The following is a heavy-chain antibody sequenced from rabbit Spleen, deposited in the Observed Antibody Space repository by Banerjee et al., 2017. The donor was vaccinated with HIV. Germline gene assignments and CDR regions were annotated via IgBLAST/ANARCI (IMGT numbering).Heavy chain of an antibody. Sequence: QEQLVESGGGLVKPEGSLTLTCKASGFSFSDRDVMCWARQAPGRGLEWIACINTATGKGVYATWAKGRFTISRTSSTTVTLQMTSLTATDTATYFCARDLTSVIGWNFNLWGQGTLVTVS. D-gene: IGHD1-1*01. CDR1: GFSFSDRDV. CDR3: ARDLTSVIGWNFNL. CDR2: INTATGKG. V-gene: IGHV1S45*01. J-gene: IGHJ4*01.